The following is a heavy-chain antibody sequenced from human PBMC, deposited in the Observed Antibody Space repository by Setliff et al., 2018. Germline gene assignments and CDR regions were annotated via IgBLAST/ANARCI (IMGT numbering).Heavy chain of an antibody. D-gene: IGHD6-19*01. V-gene: IGHV4-4*08. CDR1: GDSMNDNH. CDR3: ARGVSSVSWTPRY. Sequence: SETLSLTCNVSGDSMNDNHWTWIRQPPGKGLEWIGYIYTSGGTNYNPSLKSRVTISVDVSKNQISLKLSSVIAADTAVYYCARGVSSVSWTPRYWGRGILVTVS. CDR2: IYTSGGT. J-gene: IGHJ4*02.